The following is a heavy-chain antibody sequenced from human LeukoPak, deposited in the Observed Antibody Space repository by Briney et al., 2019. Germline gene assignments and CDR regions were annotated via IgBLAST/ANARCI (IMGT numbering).Heavy chain of an antibody. Sequence: PSETLSLICTVSGGSITVDHWSWIRQPPGKELEFLAYILYSGGISYNPSLKSRLTISLDTSKSQFSLMLSSVTAADTAVYFCARHRYGIGSDSWGQGTLVTVSS. V-gene: IGHV4-59*08. D-gene: IGHD1-1*01. CDR1: GGSITVDH. CDR3: ARHRYGIGSDS. J-gene: IGHJ4*02. CDR2: ILYSGGI.